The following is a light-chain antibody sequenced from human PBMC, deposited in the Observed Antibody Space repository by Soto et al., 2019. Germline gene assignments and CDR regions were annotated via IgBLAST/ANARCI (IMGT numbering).Light chain of an antibody. CDR2: AAS. CDR1: QGISSY. CDR3: QQYYSYPTWT. Sequence: AIRMTQSPSSLSASTGDRVTITCRASQGISSYLAWYQQKPGKAPKLLIYAASTLQSGVPSRFSGSGSGTDFNLTISCLQSEDFATYYCQQYYSYPTWTFGQGTKVEIK. J-gene: IGKJ1*01. V-gene: IGKV1-8*01.